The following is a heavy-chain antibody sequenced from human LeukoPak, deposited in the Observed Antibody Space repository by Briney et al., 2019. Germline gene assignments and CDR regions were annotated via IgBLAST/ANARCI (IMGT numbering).Heavy chain of an antibody. CDR2: IYPGDSDT. D-gene: IGHD2-15*01. V-gene: IGHV5-51*01. Sequence: GESLKISCKGSGYSFTSYWIGWVRQMLGKGLEWMGIIYPGDSDTRYSPSFQGQVTISADKSISTAYLQWSSLKASDTAMYYCARRLRYCSGGSCYLGEFDYWGQGTLVTVSS. CDR1: GYSFTSYW. J-gene: IGHJ4*02. CDR3: ARRLRYCSGGSCYLGEFDY.